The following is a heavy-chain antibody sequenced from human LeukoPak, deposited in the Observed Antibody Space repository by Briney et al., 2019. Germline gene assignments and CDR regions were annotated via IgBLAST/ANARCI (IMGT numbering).Heavy chain of an antibody. CDR1: GFTFSLYW. J-gene: IGHJ4*02. D-gene: IGHD3-16*01. CDR2: IHLYGRTT. CDR3: ARGGSPSDY. V-gene: IGHV3-74*01. Sequence: GGSLRLSCAASGFTFSLYWMHWARHPPGKALVEGSRIHLYGRTTNYGDSVKGRFTIPKDNAKNTLYLEMNRLRAEDTAVYYCARGGSPSDYWGQGTLVTVS.